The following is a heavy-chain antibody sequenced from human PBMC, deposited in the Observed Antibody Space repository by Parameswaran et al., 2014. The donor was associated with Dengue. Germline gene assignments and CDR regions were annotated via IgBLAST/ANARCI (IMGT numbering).Heavy chain of an antibody. CDR2: ISSSGSTI. D-gene: IGHD2-2*01. Sequence: WIRQPQEGLEWVSYISSSGSTIYYADSVKGRFTISRDNAKNSLYLQMNSLRAEDTAVYYCARDLGYCSSTSCYVAGYVDYWGQGTLVTVSS. J-gene: IGHJ4*02. CDR3: ARDLGYCSSTSCYVAGYVDY. V-gene: IGHV3-11*01.